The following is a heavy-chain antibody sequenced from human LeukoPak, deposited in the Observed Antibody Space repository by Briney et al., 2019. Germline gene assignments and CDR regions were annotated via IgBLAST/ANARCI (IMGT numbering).Heavy chain of an antibody. CDR3: ARVPASTEYSSSY. CDR2: INPSGGST. J-gene: IGHJ4*02. V-gene: IGHV1-46*01. CDR1: GYTFTSYY. D-gene: IGHD6-6*01. Sequence: ASVKVSCKASGYTFTSYYMHWVRQRPGQGLEWMGIINPSGGSTSYAQKFQGRVTMPRDTSTSTVYMELSSLRSEDTAVYYCARVPASTEYSSSYWGQGTLVTVSS.